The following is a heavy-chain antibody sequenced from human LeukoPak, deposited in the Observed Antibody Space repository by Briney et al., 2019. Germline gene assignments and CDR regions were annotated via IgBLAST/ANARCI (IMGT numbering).Heavy chain of an antibody. CDR2: IIPIFGTA. CDR1: GGTFSSYA. D-gene: IGHD1-26*01. CDR3: ARARVGATTDYYYGMDV. Sequence: GSSVKVSCKASGGTFSSYAISWVRKAPGQGLEWMGGIIPIFGTANYAQKFQGRVTITADESTSTAYMELSSLRSEDTAVYYCARARVGATTDYYYGMDVWGQGTTVTVSS. V-gene: IGHV1-69*01. J-gene: IGHJ6*02.